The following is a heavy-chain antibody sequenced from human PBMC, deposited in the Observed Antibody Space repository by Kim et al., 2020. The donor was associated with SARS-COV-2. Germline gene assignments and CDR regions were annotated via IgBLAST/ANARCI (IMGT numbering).Heavy chain of an antibody. V-gene: IGHV2-5*01. J-gene: IGHJ3*02. D-gene: IGHD6-13*01. Sequence: STSLKSRLTITKDTAKNQVVLTMTNMDPVDTATYYCAHLQQLVPGGAFDIWGQGTMVTVSS. CDR3: AHLQQLVPGGAFDI.